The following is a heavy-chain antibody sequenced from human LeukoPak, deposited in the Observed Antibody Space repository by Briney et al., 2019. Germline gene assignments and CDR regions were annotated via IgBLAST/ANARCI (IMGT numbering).Heavy chain of an antibody. CDR2: INHSGST. V-gene: IGHV4-34*01. CDR1: GGSFSGYY. CDR3: AREDIVVVPAAMGQNWFDP. Sequence: SETLSLTCAVYGGSFSGYYWSWIRQPPGKGLEWIGEINHSGSTNCNPSLKSRVTISVDTSKNQFSLKLSSVTAADTAVYYCAREDIVVVPAAMGQNWFDPWGQGTLVTVSS. D-gene: IGHD2-2*01. J-gene: IGHJ5*02.